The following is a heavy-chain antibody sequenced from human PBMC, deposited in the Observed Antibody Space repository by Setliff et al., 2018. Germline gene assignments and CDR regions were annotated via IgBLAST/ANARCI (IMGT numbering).Heavy chain of an antibody. J-gene: IGHJ4*02. CDR2: IFYTGST. CDR1: NGSISSGNYF. CDR3: ARGLNSVSWTFAY. V-gene: IGHV4-39*01. Sequence: ASETLSLTCTVSNGSISSGNYFWGWIRQPPGKGLEWMGSIFYTGSTYYSPSLKSRVTMSIDTSKTQFSLNLNSVTAADTAIYYCARGLNSVSWTFAYWGQGSLVTVSS. D-gene: IGHD2-15*01.